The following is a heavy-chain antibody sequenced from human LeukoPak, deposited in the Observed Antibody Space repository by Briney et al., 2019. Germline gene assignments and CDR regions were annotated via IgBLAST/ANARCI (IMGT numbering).Heavy chain of an antibody. Sequence: PGGSLRLSCALSGLNIRNYWMHWVRQAPGKGLVWVSRMNDDGSGISYADSVKGRFTISRDNAKNSLYLQMNSLRAEDTALYYCAKDSSGWFEGGTDYWGQGTLVTVSS. D-gene: IGHD6-19*01. J-gene: IGHJ4*02. CDR2: MNDDGSGI. V-gene: IGHV3-74*01. CDR3: AKDSSGWFEGGTDY. CDR1: GLNIRNYW.